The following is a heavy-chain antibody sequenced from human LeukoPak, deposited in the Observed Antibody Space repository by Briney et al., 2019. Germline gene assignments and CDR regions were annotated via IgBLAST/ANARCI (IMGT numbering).Heavy chain of an antibody. CDR1: GFTFSSYA. CDR2: ISYDGSNK. D-gene: IGHD3-22*01. CDR3: ARVSAITMIVVVSNPLDY. J-gene: IGHJ4*02. Sequence: GRSLRLSCAASGFTFSSYAMHWVRQAPGKGLEWVAVISYDGSNKYYADSVKGRFTISRDNSKNTLYLQMNSLRAEDTAVYYCARVSAITMIVVVSNPLDYWGQGTLVTVSS. V-gene: IGHV3-30-3*01.